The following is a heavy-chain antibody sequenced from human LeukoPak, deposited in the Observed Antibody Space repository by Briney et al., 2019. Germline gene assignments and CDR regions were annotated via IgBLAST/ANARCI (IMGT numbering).Heavy chain of an antibody. D-gene: IGHD3-3*01. J-gene: IGHJ4*02. V-gene: IGHV1-2*02. CDR2: INPNSGGT. Sequence: ASVKVSCKASGYTFTGYYMHWVRQAPGQGLEWMGWINPNSGGTNYVQKFQGRVTMTRDTSISTAYMELSRLRSDDTAVYYCARIPVGVVADYWGQGTLVTVSS. CDR3: ARIPVGVVADY. CDR1: GYTFTGYY.